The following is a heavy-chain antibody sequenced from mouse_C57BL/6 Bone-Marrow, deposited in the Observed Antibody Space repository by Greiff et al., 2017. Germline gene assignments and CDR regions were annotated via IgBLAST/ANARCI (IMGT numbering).Heavy chain of an antibody. CDR1: GYTFTSYW. Sequence: QVQLQQPGAELVMPGASVKLSCKASGYTFTSYWMHWVKQRPGQGLEWIGEIDPSDSYTNYNQKFKGKSTLTVDKSSSTAYMQLSSLTSEDSAVYYCARDGNGWLLRLAWFAYWGQGTLVTVSA. CDR3: ARDGNGWLLRLAWFAY. V-gene: IGHV1-69*01. CDR2: IDPSDSYT. J-gene: IGHJ3*01. D-gene: IGHD2-3*01.